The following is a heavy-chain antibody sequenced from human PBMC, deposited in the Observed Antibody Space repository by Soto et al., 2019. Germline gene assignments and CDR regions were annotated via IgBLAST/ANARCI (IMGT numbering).Heavy chain of an antibody. D-gene: IGHD3-16*01. V-gene: IGHV4-34*01. J-gene: IGHJ6*02. Sequence: PSETLSLTCAVYGGSFSGHYWTWIRQPPGKGLEWIGESNHSGSSSYNPSLKSRVTMSVDTSKNQFSLKLSSVTAADTAVYYCTLGGVLNYYYYPMDVWGQGTTVTVSS. CDR3: TLGGVLNYYYYPMDV. CDR1: GGSFSGHY. CDR2: SNHSGSS.